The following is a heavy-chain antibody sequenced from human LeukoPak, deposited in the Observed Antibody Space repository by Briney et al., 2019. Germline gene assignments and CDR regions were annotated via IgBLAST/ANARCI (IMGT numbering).Heavy chain of an antibody. V-gene: IGHV3-23*01. CDR2: ISGSGGST. J-gene: IGHJ4*02. D-gene: IGHD6-13*01. CDR3: AKDPIAATDY. Sequence: PGGSLRLSCAASGFTFSSYSMNWVRQAPGKGLEWVSAISGSGGSTYYADSVKGRFTISRDNSKNTLYLQMNSLRAEDTAVYYCAKDPIAATDYWGQGTLVTVSS. CDR1: GFTFSSYS.